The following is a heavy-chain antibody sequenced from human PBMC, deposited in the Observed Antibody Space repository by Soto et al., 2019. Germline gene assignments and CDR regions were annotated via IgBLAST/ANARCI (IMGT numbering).Heavy chain of an antibody. CDR2: INSDGSST. J-gene: IGHJ3*02. V-gene: IGHV3-74*01. Sequence: GGSLRHSCAASGVTFSSYWMHWVRQAPGKGLVWVSRINSDGSSTSYADSVKGRFTISRDNAKNTLYLQMNSLRAEDTAVYYCARCPGIAVAGADAFDIWGQGTMVTVSS. CDR3: ARCPGIAVAGADAFDI. D-gene: IGHD6-19*01. CDR1: GVTFSSYW.